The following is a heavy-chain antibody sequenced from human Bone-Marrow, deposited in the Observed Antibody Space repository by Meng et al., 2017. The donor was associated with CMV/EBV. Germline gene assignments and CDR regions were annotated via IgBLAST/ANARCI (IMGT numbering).Heavy chain of an antibody. Sequence: EVQLVESGXGLVQPGGSLRRSCAVSGFTLRRYWMHWVRQAPGKGLEWVSRIDSDGRDITYADSVRGRFTISRDDAKNTLYLQMNSLRVEDTAVYYCARGVAESLGWEMGYWGQGTLVTVSS. CDR3: ARGVAESLGWEMGY. CDR2: IDSDGRDI. V-gene: IGHV3-74*03. CDR1: GFTLRRYW. J-gene: IGHJ4*02. D-gene: IGHD1-26*01.